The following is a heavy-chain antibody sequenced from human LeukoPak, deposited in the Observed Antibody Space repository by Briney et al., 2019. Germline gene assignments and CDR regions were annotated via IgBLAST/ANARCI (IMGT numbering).Heavy chain of an antibody. Sequence: GGSLRLSCAASGFTFSDYHMAWIRQAPGKGLEWLSYISINSGHTNYADSVKGRFTISRDNSKNTLYLQMNSLRTEDTAVYYCAKAEGYDILTGLDYWGQGTLVTVSS. V-gene: IGHV3-11*03. CDR1: GFTFSDYH. J-gene: IGHJ4*02. D-gene: IGHD3-9*01. CDR2: ISINSGHT. CDR3: AKAEGYDILTGLDY.